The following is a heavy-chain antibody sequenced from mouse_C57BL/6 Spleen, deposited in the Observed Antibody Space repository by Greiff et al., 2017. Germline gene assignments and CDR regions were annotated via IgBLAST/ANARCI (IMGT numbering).Heavy chain of an antibody. Sequence: VKLVESGPGLVAPSQSLSITCTVSGFSLTSYAISWVRQPPGKGLEWLGVIWTCGGTNYNSALKSRLSISKDNSKSQVFLKMNSLQADDTARYXCARNSYGSSSPFAYWGQGTLVTVSA. CDR3: ARNSYGSSSPFAY. J-gene: IGHJ3*01. D-gene: IGHD1-1*01. CDR1: GFSLTSYA. V-gene: IGHV2-9-1*01. CDR2: IWTCGGT.